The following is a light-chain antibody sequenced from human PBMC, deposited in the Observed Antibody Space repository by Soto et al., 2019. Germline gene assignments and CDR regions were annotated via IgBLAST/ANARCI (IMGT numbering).Light chain of an antibody. CDR1: QSFHTNY. CDR3: QQYGSSPGFT. Sequence: EIVLTQSPGTLSLSPGERATLSCRASQSFHTNYLAWYQQRPGQAPRLLIYGASNRASGIPERFSGSGSGTDFTLTINRLEPEDPAVYFCQQYGSSPGFTFGGGTKIEIK. J-gene: IGKJ4*01. V-gene: IGKV3-20*01. CDR2: GAS.